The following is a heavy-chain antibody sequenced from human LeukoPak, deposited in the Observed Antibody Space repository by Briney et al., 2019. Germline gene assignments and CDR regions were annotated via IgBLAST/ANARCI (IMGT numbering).Heavy chain of an antibody. CDR1: GFTFSGFP. CDR3: ARVGRVSIYPSYMDV. CDR2: ISDDGRDT. Sequence: GGSLRLSCEASGFTFSGFPMHWVRQTPDKRLEWVAVISDDGRDTYYADSVKGRFTISRDNSKNTLYLQMNSLSPEDTAVVYCARVGRVSIYPSYMDVWGKGTAVTVSS. V-gene: IGHV3-30*04. D-gene: IGHD2-21*01. J-gene: IGHJ6*03.